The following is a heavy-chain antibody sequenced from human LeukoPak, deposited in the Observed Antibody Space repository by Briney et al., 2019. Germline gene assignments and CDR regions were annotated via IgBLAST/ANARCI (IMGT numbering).Heavy chain of an antibody. D-gene: IGHD3-10*01. CDR2: INPNSGGT. V-gene: IGHV1-2*02. J-gene: IGHJ3*02. CDR3: AQLGYYGSGSPSDAFDI. Sequence: ASVKVSCKASGYTFTGYYMHWVRQAPGQGLEWMGWINPNSGGTNYAQKFQGRDTMTRDTSISTAYMELSRLRSDDTAVYYCAQLGYYGSGSPSDAFDIWGQGTMVTVSS. CDR1: GYTFTGYY.